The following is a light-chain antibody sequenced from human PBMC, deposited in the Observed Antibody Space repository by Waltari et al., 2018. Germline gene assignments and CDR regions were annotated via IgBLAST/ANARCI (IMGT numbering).Light chain of an antibody. CDR2: YAS. CDR1: QSIGRS. J-gene: IGKJ5*01. CDR3: HQSSKLPIT. V-gene: IGKV6-21*02. Sequence: CRASQSIGRSLHWYQRKPGQSPNLLIKYASQSISGVPSRFSGSGSGTDFTLTITSLEAEDAATYFCHQSSKLPITFGQGTRLEI.